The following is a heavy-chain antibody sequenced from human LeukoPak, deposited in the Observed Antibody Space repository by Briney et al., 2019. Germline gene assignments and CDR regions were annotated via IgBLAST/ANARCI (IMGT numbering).Heavy chain of an antibody. CDR2: IYYSGST. J-gene: IGHJ3*02. V-gene: IGHV4-59*01. D-gene: IGHD2-15*01. CDR1: GGSISSYY. Sequence: PSETLSLTCTVSGGSISSYYWSWIRQPPGKGLEWIGYIYYSGSTNYNPSLKSRVTISVDTSKNQFSLKLSSVTAADTAVYYCAREGRYCSGGSCHMPYDAFDIWGQGTMVTVSS. CDR3: AREGRYCSGGSCHMPYDAFDI.